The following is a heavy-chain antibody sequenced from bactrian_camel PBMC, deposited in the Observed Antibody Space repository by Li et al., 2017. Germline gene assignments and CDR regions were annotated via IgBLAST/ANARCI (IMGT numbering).Heavy chain of an antibody. J-gene: IGHJ4*01. D-gene: IGHD7*01. CDR2: ILISGHT. CDR1: GFTFSSYI. Sequence: VQLVESGGGSVQAGGSLRLSCAASGFTFSSYIRSWVRQAPGKGLEWISTILISGHTYYADSAKGRFTISRDNAKNTQYLKLNSLRTEDTPMYYCAVSTTSYSPVFGQGTQVTVS. V-gene: IGHV3S40*01.